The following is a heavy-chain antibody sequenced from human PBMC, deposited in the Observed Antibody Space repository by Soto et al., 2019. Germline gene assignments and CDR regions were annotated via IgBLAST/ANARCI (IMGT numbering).Heavy chain of an antibody. CDR3: AKDRLWFGRATEDY. Sequence: EVQLLESGGGLVQPGGSLRLSCAGSGFLFRSFAMSWVRQAPGKGLEWGSGISDTGHTYYADSVMGRFTISRDNSENTLYLQMTARRAEDTATYFCAKDRLWFGRATEDYWGQGILVTVSS. D-gene: IGHD3-10*01. V-gene: IGHV3-23*01. CDR1: GFLFRSFA. J-gene: IGHJ4*02. CDR2: ISDTGHT.